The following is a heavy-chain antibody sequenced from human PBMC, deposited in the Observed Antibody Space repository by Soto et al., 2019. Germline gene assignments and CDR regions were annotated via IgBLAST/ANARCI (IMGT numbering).Heavy chain of an antibody. CDR3: AHVGTRPEARLAY. V-gene: IGHV3-11*06. Sequence: GGSLRLSREVSCFIFSDNYLTWISQASRKGLEGVSYISFNTRYINYSAGVKRRFIISRDNAKNSVFLKLNSLRPEDTAIYYCAHVGTRPEARLAYWGQCTLVTVS. D-gene: IGHD6-19*01. CDR1: CFIFSDNY. CDR2: ISFNTRYI. J-gene: IGHJ1*01.